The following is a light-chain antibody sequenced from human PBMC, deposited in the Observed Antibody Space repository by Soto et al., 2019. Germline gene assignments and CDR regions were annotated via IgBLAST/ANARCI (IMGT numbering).Light chain of an antibody. Sequence: QSVLTQPRSVSGSPGQSVTVSCTGTSNDVGGYNYVSWFQQHPGKVPKLMVYDVSYRPSGVPVRFSGSKSGNTASLTISGLQADDEGDYYCCSYAGTYWVFGGGTKLTVL. J-gene: IGLJ3*02. CDR3: CSYAGTYWV. CDR2: DVS. CDR1: SNDVGGYNY. V-gene: IGLV2-11*01.